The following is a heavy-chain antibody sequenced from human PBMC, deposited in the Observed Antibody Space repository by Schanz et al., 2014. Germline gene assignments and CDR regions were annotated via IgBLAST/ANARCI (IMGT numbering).Heavy chain of an antibody. Sequence: QVQLVQSGAEVKKPGASVKVYCKASGYTFTTYYLHWVRQAPGQGLEWMGIINPTGGSTTYAEKFLGRFTMTSDTSTSTVYMELSRLRSEDMAVYYCVRAPHYGSGRRLDYWGQGTLVTVSS. CDR1: GYTFTTYY. CDR3: VRAPHYGSGRRLDY. J-gene: IGHJ4*02. CDR2: INPTGGST. D-gene: IGHD3-10*01. V-gene: IGHV1-46*03.